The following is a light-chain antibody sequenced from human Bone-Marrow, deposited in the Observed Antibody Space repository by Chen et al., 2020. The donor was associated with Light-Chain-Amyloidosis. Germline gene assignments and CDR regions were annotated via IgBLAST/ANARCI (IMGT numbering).Light chain of an antibody. V-gene: IGLV3-21*02. CDR2: DDS. CDR1: NIGSTS. J-gene: IGLJ3*02. CDR3: QVWDRSSDRPV. Sequence: SYVLTQPSSVSVAPGQTATIACGGNNIGSTSVHWYQQTPGRAPLLVVYDDSERPSGIPERLSGSNSGNTATLTISRVEAGDEADYYCQVWDRSSDRPVFGGGTKLTVL.